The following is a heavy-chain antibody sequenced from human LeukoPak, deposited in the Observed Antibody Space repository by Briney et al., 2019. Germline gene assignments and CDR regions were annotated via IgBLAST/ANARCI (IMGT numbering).Heavy chain of an antibody. Sequence: GGSLRLSCAASGFTFSSYEMNWVRQAPGKGLEWVSYISSSGSTIYYADSVKGRFTISRDNAKNTLYLQMNSLRAEDTAVYYCAKDSYGYSSGWLDYWGQGTLVTVSS. J-gene: IGHJ4*02. D-gene: IGHD6-19*01. CDR3: AKDSYGYSSGWLDY. V-gene: IGHV3-48*03. CDR2: ISSSGSTI. CDR1: GFTFSSYE.